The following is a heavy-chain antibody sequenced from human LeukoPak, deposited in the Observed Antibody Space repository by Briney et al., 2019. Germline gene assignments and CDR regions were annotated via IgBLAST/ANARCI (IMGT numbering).Heavy chain of an antibody. CDR3: AVEYNSSPYAFDI. CDR2: IWYDGSNK. CDR1: GFTFSAYG. Sequence: GGSPRLSCAASGFTFSAYGIHWVRQAPGKGLEWVAVIWYDGSNKYYADSVEGRFTISRDNSKNTLYLQMNSLRVEDTAVYYCAVEYNSSPYAFDIWGQGTKVTVSS. V-gene: IGHV3-33*01. D-gene: IGHD2/OR15-2a*01. J-gene: IGHJ3*02.